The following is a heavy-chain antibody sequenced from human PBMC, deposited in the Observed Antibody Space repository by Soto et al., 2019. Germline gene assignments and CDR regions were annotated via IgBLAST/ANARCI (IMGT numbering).Heavy chain of an antibody. J-gene: IGHJ5*02. V-gene: IGHV1-58*01. CDR2: IVVGSGNT. CDR3: AADTDSNYNWLDP. D-gene: IGHD4-4*01. CDR1: GFTFTSSA. Sequence: SVKVSCKASGFTFTSSAVQWVRQARGQRLEWIGWIVVGSGNTNYAQKFQERVTITRDMSTSTAYMELSSLRSEDTAVYYCAADTDSNYNWLDPWGQGTLVTVYS.